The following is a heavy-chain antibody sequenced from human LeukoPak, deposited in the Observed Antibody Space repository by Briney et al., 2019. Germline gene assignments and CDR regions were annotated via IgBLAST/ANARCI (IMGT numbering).Heavy chain of an antibody. D-gene: IGHD3-22*01. V-gene: IGHV1-69*01. CDR2: IIPIFGTA. CDR1: GGTFSSYA. J-gene: IGHJ6*02. Sequence: ASVKVSCKASGGTFSSYAISWVRQAPGQGLEWMGGIIPIFGTANYAQKFQGRVTITADESTSTAYMELSSLRSEDTAVYYCARVMTVFSGPNVGHYYHGMDVWGQGTTVTVSS. CDR3: ARVMTVFSGPNVGHYYHGMDV.